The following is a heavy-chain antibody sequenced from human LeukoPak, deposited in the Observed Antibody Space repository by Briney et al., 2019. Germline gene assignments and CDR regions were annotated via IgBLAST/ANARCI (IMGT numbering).Heavy chain of an antibody. V-gene: IGHV1-18*01. CDR2: ISAYNGNT. Sequence: ASVKVSCKASGYTFSSYGISWVRQAPGQGLEWMGWISAYNGNTNYAQKLQGRVTMTTDTSTSTAYMELRSLRSDDTAVYYCATSLAAAGACNYWGREPWSPSPQ. D-gene: IGHD6-13*01. J-gene: IGHJ4*02. CDR1: GYTFSSYG. CDR3: ATSLAAAGACNY.